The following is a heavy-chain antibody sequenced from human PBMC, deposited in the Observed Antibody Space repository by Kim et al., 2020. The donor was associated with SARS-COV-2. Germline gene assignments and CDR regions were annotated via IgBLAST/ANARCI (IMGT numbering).Heavy chain of an antibody. J-gene: IGHJ6*02. CDR2: ISSNGGST. D-gene: IGHD3-16*01. CDR1: GFTFSSYA. V-gene: IGHV3-64D*06. CDR3: VKRLITFGGATKNYYGMDV. Sequence: GGSLRLSCSASGFTFSSYAMHWVRQAPGKGLEYVSAISSNGGSTYYADSVKGRFTISRDNSKNTLYLQMSSLRAEDTAVYYCVKRLITFGGATKNYYGMDVWGQGTTVTVSS.